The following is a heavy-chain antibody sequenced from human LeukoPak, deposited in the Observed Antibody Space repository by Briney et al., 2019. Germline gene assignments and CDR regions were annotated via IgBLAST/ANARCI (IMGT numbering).Heavy chain of an antibody. CDR3: AKVSSSSWYVGDY. J-gene: IGHJ4*02. V-gene: IGHV3-30*02. Sequence: AGGSLRLSCAASGFTFSSYGMHWVRQAPGKGLEWVAFIRYDGSNKYYADSVKGRFTISRDNSKNTLYLQMNSLRAEDTAVYYCAKVSSSSWYVGDYWGQGTPVTVSS. D-gene: IGHD6-13*01. CDR1: GFTFSSYG. CDR2: IRYDGSNK.